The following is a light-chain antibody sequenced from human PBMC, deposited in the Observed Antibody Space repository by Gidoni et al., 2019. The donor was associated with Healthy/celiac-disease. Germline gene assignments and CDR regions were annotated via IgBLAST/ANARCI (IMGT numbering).Light chain of an antibody. Sequence: QSVLTQPPSVSAAPGQKVTISCSGSTSNIGNKSVSWYQQLPGTAPKLLIYDNNKRPSGIPDRFSGSKSGTSATLGITGLQTGDEADYYCGTWDSSLSAAVFGGGTKLTVL. CDR2: DNN. V-gene: IGLV1-51*01. CDR1: TSNIGNKS. J-gene: IGLJ2*01. CDR3: GTWDSSLSAAV.